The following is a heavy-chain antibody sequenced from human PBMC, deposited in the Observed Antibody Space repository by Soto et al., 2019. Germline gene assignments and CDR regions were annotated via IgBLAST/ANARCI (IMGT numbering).Heavy chain of an antibody. D-gene: IGHD3-22*01. CDR2: ISAYTGNT. J-gene: IGHJ6*02. CDR1: GYTFTSFG. CDR3: ARFGRARTMNFSYNDGMDV. Sequence: QVQLVQSGAEVKKPGASVTVSCKASGYTFTSFGITWVRQAPGQGLEWMGWISAYTGNTKFAQKLQGRVTMTTDTSTTTAYMELRGLRADDTAVYYCARFGRARTMNFSYNDGMDVWGQGTPVTVSS. V-gene: IGHV1-18*01.